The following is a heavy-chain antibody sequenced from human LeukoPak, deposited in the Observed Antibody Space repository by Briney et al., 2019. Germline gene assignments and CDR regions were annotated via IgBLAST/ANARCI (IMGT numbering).Heavy chain of an antibody. D-gene: IGHD6-13*01. V-gene: IGHV4-34*01. CDR3: AREMPQLDDS. CDR2: INHSGST. CDR1: GGSFSGYY. J-gene: IGHJ4*02. Sequence: SETLSLTCAVYGGSFSGYYWSWIRQPPGKGLEWIGEINHSGSTNYNPSLKSRVTISVDTSKNQFSLKLSSVTAADTAVYYCAREMPQLDDSWGQRTLVTASS.